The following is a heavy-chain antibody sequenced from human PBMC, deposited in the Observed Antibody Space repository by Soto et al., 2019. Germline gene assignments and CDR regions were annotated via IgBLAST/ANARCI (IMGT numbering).Heavy chain of an antibody. J-gene: IGHJ6*02. CDR2: IIPVLGIP. CDR3: AREMVRGYSYYGMDV. CDR1: GGTFSRYT. V-gene: IGHV1-69*08. D-gene: IGHD3-10*01. Sequence: QVQLVQSGAEVKKPGSSVKVSCKASGGTFSRYTISWVRQAPGQGLEWMGRIIPVLGIPNYAQKLQGRVTIXXNXSXXSAYMEMRSLRSEDTAVYYCAREMVRGYSYYGMDVWGQGTTVTVSS.